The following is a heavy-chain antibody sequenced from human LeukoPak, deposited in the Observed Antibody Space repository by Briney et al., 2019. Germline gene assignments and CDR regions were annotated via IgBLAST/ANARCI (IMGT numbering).Heavy chain of an antibody. CDR2: INHSGST. CDR1: GGSFSGYY. D-gene: IGHD6-19*01. J-gene: IGHJ3*02. Sequence: PSETLSLTCAVYGGSFSGYYWSWIRQPPGKGLEWIGEINHSGSTNYNPSLKSRVTISVDTSKNQFSLKLSSVTAADTAVYYCAGSSGWYVAFDIWGQGTMVAVSS. CDR3: AGSSGWYVAFDI. V-gene: IGHV4-34*01.